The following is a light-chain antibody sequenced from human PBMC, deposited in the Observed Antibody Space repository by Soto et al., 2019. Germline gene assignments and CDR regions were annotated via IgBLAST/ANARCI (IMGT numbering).Light chain of an antibody. V-gene: IGKV3-20*01. J-gene: IGKJ1*01. CDR1: QTVSSSF. CDR2: AAS. CDR3: QQYHTSPLT. Sequence: EIVLTQSPGTLSLSPGERATLSCRASQTVSSSFLAWYQQTPGQAPRLLIYAASSRATGIPDRFSGSGSGTDFTLTISRLEPEDFALYYCQQYHTSPLTFGQGTKVDIK.